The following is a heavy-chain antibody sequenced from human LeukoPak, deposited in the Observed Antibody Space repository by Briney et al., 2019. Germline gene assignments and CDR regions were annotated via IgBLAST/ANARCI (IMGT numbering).Heavy chain of an antibody. CDR2: ISPSGGAT. CDR1: GFTFNSDA. V-gene: IGHV3-23*01. CDR3: AKVKSGRYGCKTQYYGMDV. Sequence: PGGSLRLSCAASGFTFNSDAMSWLRQAPGRGLEWVSTISPSGGATYYADSVKGRFTISRDNAKDTLSLQMNSLRAEDTAEYYCAKVKSGRYGCKTQYYGMDVWGQGTTVSVSS. D-gene: IGHD5-24*01. J-gene: IGHJ6*02.